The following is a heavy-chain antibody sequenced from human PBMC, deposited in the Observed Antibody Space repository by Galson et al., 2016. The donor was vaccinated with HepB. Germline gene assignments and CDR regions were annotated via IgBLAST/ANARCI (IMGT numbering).Heavy chain of an antibody. CDR1: GYTFINYD. J-gene: IGHJ4*02. Sequence: SVKVSCKASGYTFINYDINWVRQASGQGLEWMGWMNPNSGKTGYAQKFQGRVSMTRSTSIGTAYMELSSLTSEDTAVYYCARGDDSSGYWFPLDYWGQGTLVTVSS. CDR3: ARGDDSSGYWFPLDY. V-gene: IGHV1-8*01. D-gene: IGHD3-22*01. CDR2: MNPNSGKT.